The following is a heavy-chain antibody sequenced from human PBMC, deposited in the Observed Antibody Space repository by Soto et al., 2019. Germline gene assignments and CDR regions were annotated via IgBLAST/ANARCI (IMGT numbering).Heavy chain of an antibody. V-gene: IGHV1-18*01. CDR1: GYPFTTYG. Sequence: GPEVKKPGASVKVSCKASGYPFTTYGFNWVRQAPEQGLEWMGWISAFNGNTNYAQKLQGRVTMTTDRSTSTAYMELRSLESDDTAVYYCARDSSGFSPYYFDYWGQGTLVTVSS. D-gene: IGHD6-19*01. J-gene: IGHJ4*02. CDR3: ARDSSGFSPYYFDY. CDR2: ISAFNGNT.